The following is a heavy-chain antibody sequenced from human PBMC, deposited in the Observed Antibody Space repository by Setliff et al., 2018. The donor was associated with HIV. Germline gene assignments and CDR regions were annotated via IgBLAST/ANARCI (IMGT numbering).Heavy chain of an antibody. V-gene: IGHV4-31*03. CDR2: IYYSGST. Sequence: PSETLSLTCTVSGGSINSGGFYWTWIRQHPKKGLEWIGYIYYSGSTYYSPSLKSRVTISVDTSKNQFSLKLTSVTAADTAVYYCARDSRHDTSGYYYFDSWGQGTLVTVSS. CDR3: ARDSRHDTSGYYYFDS. CDR1: GGSINSGGFY. D-gene: IGHD3-22*01. J-gene: IGHJ4*02.